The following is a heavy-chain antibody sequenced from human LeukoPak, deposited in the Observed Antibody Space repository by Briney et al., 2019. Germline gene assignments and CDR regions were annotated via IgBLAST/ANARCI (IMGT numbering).Heavy chain of an antibody. CDR2: IYYSGST. CDR1: GGSIRSYY. Sequence: PSETLSLTCTVSGGSIRSYYWGWIRQPPGKGLEWIGSIYYSGSTYYNPSLKSRVTISVDTSKNQFSLKLSSVTAADTAVYYCARGSYGYDPWGQGTLVTVSS. J-gene: IGHJ5*02. CDR3: ARGSYGYDP. V-gene: IGHV4-39*01. D-gene: IGHD5-18*01.